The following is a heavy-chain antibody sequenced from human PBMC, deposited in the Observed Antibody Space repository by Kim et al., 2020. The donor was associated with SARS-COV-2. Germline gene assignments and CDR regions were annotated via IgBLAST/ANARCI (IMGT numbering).Heavy chain of an antibody. J-gene: IGHJ2*01. V-gene: IGHV3-9*01. Sequence: GGSLRLSCAASGLTFDDYAMHWVRQAPGKGLEWVSGISWNSGSIGSADSVKGRFTISRDNAKNSLYLQMSSLRGEDTALYYCAKAPGGYLRYSYFDLW. CDR2: ISWNSGSI. D-gene: IGHD2-15*01. CDR1: GLTFDDYA. CDR3: AKAPGGYLRYSYFDL.